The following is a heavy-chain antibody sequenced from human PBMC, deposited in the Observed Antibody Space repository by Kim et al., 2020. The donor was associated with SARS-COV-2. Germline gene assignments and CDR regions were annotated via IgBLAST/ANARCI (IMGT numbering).Heavy chain of an antibody. Sequence: GGSLRLSCGASGFTFNNYAMHWVRQAPGKGLEWVAVISYDGSIKYYADSVKGHFTVSREWSNNTLYLQMRSLRPEDTALYYCAKSSAVFWFGLGLSTFD. CDR1: GFTFNNYA. CDR3: AKSSAVFWFGLGLSTFD. CDR2: ISYDGSIK. D-gene: IGHD3-10*01. J-gene: IGHJ3*01. V-gene: IGHV3-30*18.